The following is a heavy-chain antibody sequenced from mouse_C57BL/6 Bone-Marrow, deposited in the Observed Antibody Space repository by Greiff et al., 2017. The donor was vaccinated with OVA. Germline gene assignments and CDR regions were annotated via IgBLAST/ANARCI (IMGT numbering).Heavy chain of an antibody. CDR2: IDPSDSYT. CDR1: GYTFTSYW. D-gene: IGHD4-1*01. CDR3: ASRGLGPVDY. J-gene: IGHJ2*01. Sequence: VQLQQPGAELVKPWASVKLSCKASGYTFTSYWMQWVKQRPGQGLEWIGEIDPSDSYTNYNQKFKGKATLTVDTSSSTAYMQLSSLTSEDSAVYYCASRGLGPVDYWGQGTTLTVSS. V-gene: IGHV1-50*01.